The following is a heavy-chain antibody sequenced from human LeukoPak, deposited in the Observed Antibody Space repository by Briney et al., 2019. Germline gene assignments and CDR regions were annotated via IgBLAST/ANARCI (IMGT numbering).Heavy chain of an antibody. CDR1: GFTFSSYS. V-gene: IGHV3-48*04. D-gene: IGHD3-22*01. Sequence: GGSLRLSCAASGFTFSSYSMNWVRQAPGKGLEWVSYISSSSSTIYYADSVKGRFTISRDNAKNSLYLQMNSLRAEDTALYYCARVRGYYDSSGYIDYWGQGTLVTVSS. CDR3: ARVRGYYDSSGYIDY. CDR2: ISSSSSTI. J-gene: IGHJ4*02.